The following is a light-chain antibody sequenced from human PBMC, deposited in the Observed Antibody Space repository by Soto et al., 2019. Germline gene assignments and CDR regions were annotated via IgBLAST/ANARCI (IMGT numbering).Light chain of an antibody. CDR2: DAS. CDR3: QQYDNYKPLT. V-gene: IGKV1-5*01. J-gene: IGKJ4*01. Sequence: DIQMTQSPSTLSASVGDRVTITCRASQSISSWLAWYQQKPGKAPKLLIFDASSLESGTPSRFSGRRSGTQFTLTSNGLQPDDFATYYCQQYDNYKPLTFGGGTKVDIK. CDR1: QSISSW.